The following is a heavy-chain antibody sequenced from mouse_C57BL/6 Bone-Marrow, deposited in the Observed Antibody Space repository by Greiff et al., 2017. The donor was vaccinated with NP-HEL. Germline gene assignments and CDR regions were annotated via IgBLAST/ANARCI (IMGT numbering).Heavy chain of an antibody. Sequence: EVQLQQSGAELVKPGASVKLSCTASGFNIKDYYMHWVKQRTEQGLEWIGRIDPEDGDTKYAPKFQGKATITADTSSNTAYLQLSSLTSEDTAVYYCARSDDYDGYWYFDDWGTGTTVTVSA. V-gene: IGHV14-2*01. CDR2: IDPEDGDT. CDR1: GFNIKDYY. CDR3: ARSDDYDGYWYFDD. D-gene: IGHD2-4*01. J-gene: IGHJ1*03.